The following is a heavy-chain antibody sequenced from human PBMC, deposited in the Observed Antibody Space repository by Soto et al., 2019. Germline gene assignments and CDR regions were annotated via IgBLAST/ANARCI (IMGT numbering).Heavy chain of an antibody. CDR2: ISAYNGNT. CDR3: ARGLRDFWSGRYDCPHGDAFDI. V-gene: IGHV1-18*01. D-gene: IGHD3-3*01. J-gene: IGHJ3*02. CDR1: GYTFTSYG. Sequence: QVQLVQSGAEVKKPGASVKVSCKASGYTFTSYGISWVRQAPGQGLEWMGWISAYNGNTNYAQKLQGRVTMTTDTSTSTAYMELRSLRSDDTAVYYCARGLRDFWSGRYDCPHGDAFDIWGQGTMVTVSS.